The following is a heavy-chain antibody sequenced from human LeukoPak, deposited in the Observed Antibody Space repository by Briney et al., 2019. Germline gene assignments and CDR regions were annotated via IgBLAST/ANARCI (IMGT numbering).Heavy chain of an antibody. V-gene: IGHV1-8*01. CDR2: MNPNSGNT. D-gene: IGHD3-10*01. J-gene: IGHJ3*02. CDR1: GYTFTSYD. Sequence: ASVKVSCKASGYTFTSYDINWVRQATGQGLEWMGWMNPNSGNTGYAQKFQGRVTMTRNTSISTAYMELSSLRSEDTAVYYCARDRFPYGNDAFDIWGQGTMVTVCS. CDR3: ARDRFPYGNDAFDI.